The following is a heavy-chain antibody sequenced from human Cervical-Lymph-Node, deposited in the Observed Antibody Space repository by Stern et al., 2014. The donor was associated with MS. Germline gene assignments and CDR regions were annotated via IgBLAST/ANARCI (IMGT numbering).Heavy chain of an antibody. J-gene: IGHJ2*01. CDR1: GGAVSDYY. D-gene: IGHD2-21*02. CDR2: ISDTGTT. Sequence: QVQLQESAPGLVKPSETLSLTCTVSGGAVSDYYWSWIRHRPGKGLEWIGYISDTGTTNYNPSLHSRVTITLDTSQNQVSLRLRSVTAADTAVYYCARDPSTTASDWFFDLWGRGSLVTVSS. V-gene: IGHV4-59*02. CDR3: ARDPSTTASDWFFDL.